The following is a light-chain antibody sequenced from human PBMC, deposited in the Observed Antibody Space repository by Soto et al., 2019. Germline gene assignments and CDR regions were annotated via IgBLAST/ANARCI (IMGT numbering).Light chain of an antibody. CDR3: QQYKTYPLT. CDR2: AAS. Sequence: DIQMTQSPSSLSASVGDTVTITCRASQDINIYLAWFQQRPGKAPRSLISAASTLQSGVPPKFSGSGSGTDFTLTISSLQPEDFATYYCQQYKTYPLTLGGGTKVDIK. V-gene: IGKV1-16*02. J-gene: IGKJ4*01. CDR1: QDINIY.